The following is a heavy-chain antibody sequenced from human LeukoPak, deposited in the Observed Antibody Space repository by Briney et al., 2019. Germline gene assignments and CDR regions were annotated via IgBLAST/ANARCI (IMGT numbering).Heavy chain of an antibody. V-gene: IGHV3-30*02. D-gene: IGHD3-9*01. Sequence: PGGSLRLSCAASGFTFNSYGMHWVRQAPGKGLEWVAFIRYDGSNKYYADSVKGRFTISRDNSKSTLYLQMNSLRAEDTAVYYCAKEGLRYFDWYYYYGMDVWGQGTTVTVSS. CDR1: GFTFNSYG. J-gene: IGHJ6*02. CDR2: IRYDGSNK. CDR3: AKEGLRYFDWYYYYGMDV.